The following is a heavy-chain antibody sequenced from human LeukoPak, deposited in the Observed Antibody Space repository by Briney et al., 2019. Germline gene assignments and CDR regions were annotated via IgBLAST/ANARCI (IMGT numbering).Heavy chain of an antibody. V-gene: IGHV4-34*01. CDR1: GGSFSGYY. CDR3: ARNPTEQPEYYYYYYMDV. Sequence: SETLSLTCAVYGGSFSGYYWSWIRQPPGKGLEWIGEINHSGSTNYNPSLKSRVTISVDTSKNQFSLKLSSVTAADTAVYYCARNPTEQPEYYYYYYMDVWGKGTTVTVSS. J-gene: IGHJ6*03. CDR2: INHSGST. D-gene: IGHD1-14*01.